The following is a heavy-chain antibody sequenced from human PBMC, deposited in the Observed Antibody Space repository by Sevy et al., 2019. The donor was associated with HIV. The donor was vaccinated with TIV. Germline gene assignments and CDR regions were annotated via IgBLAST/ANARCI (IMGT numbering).Heavy chain of an antibody. CDR1: GGSISSNSYY. CDR2: IYYSGTT. CDR3: ARLNYGDYSNYFDP. Sequence: ASETLSLTCTVSGGSISSNSYYWVWIRQPPGKGLEWIGSIYYSGTTYYNPSLKSRVTISIDTSKTQFSLKLSSVTAADTAIFYCARLNYGDYSNYFDPWGQGSLVTVSS. V-gene: IGHV4-39*01. D-gene: IGHD4-17*01. J-gene: IGHJ5*02.